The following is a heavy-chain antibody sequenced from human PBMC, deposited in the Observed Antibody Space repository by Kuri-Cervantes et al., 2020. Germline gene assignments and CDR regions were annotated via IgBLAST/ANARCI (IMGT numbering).Heavy chain of an antibody. CDR1: GYTFTGYY. V-gene: IGHV1-2*02. D-gene: IGHD3-22*01. J-gene: IGHJ4*02. Sequence: ASVKVSCKASGYTFTGYYMHWVRQAPGQGLEWMGWINPNSGGTIYAQKFQGRVTMTRDTSISTAYMELSRLRSDDTAVYYCARDLPHYYDGFREFDYWGQGTLVTVSS. CDR3: ARDLPHYYDGFREFDY. CDR2: INPNSGGT.